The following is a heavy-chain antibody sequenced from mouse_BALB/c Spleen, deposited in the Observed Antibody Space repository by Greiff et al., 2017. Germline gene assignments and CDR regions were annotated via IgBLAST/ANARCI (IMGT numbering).Heavy chain of an antibody. J-gene: IGHJ1*01. CDR1: GFTFNTYA. CDR3: VRHGALWRYFDV. V-gene: IGHV10-1*02. D-gene: IGHD1-1*02. Sequence: EVKLVESGGGLVQPKGSLKLSCAASGFTFNTYAMNWVRQAPGKGLEWVARIRSKSNNYATYYADSVKDRFTISRDDSQSMLYLQMNNLKTEDTAMYYCVRHGALWRYFDVWGAGTTVTVSS. CDR2: IRSKSNNYAT.